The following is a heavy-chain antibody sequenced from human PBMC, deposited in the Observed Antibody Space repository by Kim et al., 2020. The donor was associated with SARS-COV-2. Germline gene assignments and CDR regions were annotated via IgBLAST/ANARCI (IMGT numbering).Heavy chain of an antibody. CDR2: ISYSGDST. J-gene: IGHJ4*02. CDR1: GFTFNTFA. D-gene: IGHD3-10*01. CDR3: AKRGENIIVPGTYYFDY. V-gene: IGHV3-23*01. Sequence: GGSLRLSCAASGFTFNTFAMSWVRQAPGKGLEWFSAISYSGDSTYYAHSVRGRFTISRDNSKNTLYLQMNSLRAEDTAVYYCAKRGENIIVPGTYYFDYWGQGTLVTVSS.